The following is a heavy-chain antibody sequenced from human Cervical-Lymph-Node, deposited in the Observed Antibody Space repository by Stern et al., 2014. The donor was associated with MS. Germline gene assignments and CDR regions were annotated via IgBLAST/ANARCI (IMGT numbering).Heavy chain of an antibody. Sequence: VQLVESGGGVVQPGRSLRLSCAASGFIFRNSGMHWVRQAPGKGLEWVAVVWQDGSNKYYADSVKGRFTISRDNSTNMVDLQMNSLRVEDMGIYYCTRDPRGYCSGGSCYQGFFDSWGRGTLVTVSS. D-gene: IGHD2-15*01. CDR3: TRDPRGYCSGGSCYQGFFDS. J-gene: IGHJ4*02. CDR2: VWQDGSNK. V-gene: IGHV3-33*01. CDR1: GFIFRNSG.